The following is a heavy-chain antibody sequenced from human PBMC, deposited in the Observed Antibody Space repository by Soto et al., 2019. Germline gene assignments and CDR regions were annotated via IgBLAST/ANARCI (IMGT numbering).Heavy chain of an antibody. Sequence: QVQLVESGGGVVQPGASLRLSCAASGFRFSGFAMHWVRQAPGKGLEWVAVISFDGSEKFYVDSVKGRFSISRDDFHSTVFLQMDSLRPEDTGVYYCARDLGDYVHLWDKSNYWGQGTLVNVSS. D-gene: IGHD4-17*01. CDR2: ISFDGSEK. CDR1: GFRFSGFA. CDR3: ARDLGDYVHLWDKSNY. J-gene: IGHJ4*02. V-gene: IGHV3-30*04.